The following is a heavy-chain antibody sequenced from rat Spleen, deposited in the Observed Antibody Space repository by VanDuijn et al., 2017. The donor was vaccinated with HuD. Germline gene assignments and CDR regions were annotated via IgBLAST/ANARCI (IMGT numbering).Heavy chain of an antibody. Sequence: EVQLVESGGGLVQPGRSLKLSCAASEFSFSSFAMAWVRQAPKKGLEWIATITSGGSDTYYSDSVKGRFTISRDNAKSTLYLQMDSLRSEDTATYYCATEPGYNSYFAYWGQGVMVTVSS. D-gene: IGHD1-4*01. CDR1: EFSFSSFA. CDR3: ATEPGYNSYFAY. CDR2: ITSGGSDT. V-gene: IGHV5-19*01. J-gene: IGHJ2*01.